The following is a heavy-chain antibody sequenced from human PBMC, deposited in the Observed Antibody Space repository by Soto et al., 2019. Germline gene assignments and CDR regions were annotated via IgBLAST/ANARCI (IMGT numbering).Heavy chain of an antibody. D-gene: IGHD3-9*01. CDR1: GFTFNNYA. J-gene: IGHJ3*02. CDR3: VKDKKYDILSAWYALDI. CDR2: ISGGGGGT. V-gene: IGHV3-23*01. Sequence: PGGSLRLSCAASGFTFNNYAMTWVRQAPGKGLEWVAAISGGGGGTYYADPVKGRFTISRDNSKNTLHLQMNNLRAEDTAIYYCVKDKKYDILSAWYALDIWGHGTLVTVSS.